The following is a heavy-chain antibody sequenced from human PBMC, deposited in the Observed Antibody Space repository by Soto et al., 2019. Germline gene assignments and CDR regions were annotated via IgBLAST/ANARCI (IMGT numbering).Heavy chain of an antibody. CDR2: IIPIFGTA. CDR3: ARGGAAAAVSGYGMDV. D-gene: IGHD6-13*01. CDR1: GGTFSSYA. V-gene: IGHV1-69*12. J-gene: IGHJ6*02. Sequence: QVQLVQSGAEVKKPGSSVKVSCKASGGTFSSYAISWVRQAPGQGLEWMGGIIPIFGTANYAQKFQGRVTITAGESTSTAYMGLSSLSSETTAVYYCARGGAAAAVSGYGMDVWGQGTTVTVSS.